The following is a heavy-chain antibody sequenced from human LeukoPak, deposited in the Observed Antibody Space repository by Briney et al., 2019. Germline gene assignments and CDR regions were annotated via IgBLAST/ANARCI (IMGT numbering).Heavy chain of an antibody. CDR1: GFTFSSYS. J-gene: IGHJ4*02. CDR2: ISSSSSTI. CDR3: AKAPRHYYDSSAKTGDPG. D-gene: IGHD3-22*01. Sequence: GGSLRLSCAASGFTFSSYSMNWVRQAPGKGLEWVSYISSSSSTIYYADSVKGRFTISRDNSKNTLYLQMNSLRAENTAVYYCAKAPRHYYDSSAKTGDPGWGQGTLVTVSS. V-gene: IGHV3-48*01.